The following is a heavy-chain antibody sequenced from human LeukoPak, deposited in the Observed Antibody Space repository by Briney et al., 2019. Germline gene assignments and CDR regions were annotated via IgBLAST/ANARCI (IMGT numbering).Heavy chain of an antibody. Sequence: GGSLRLSCAASGFNFSAYAMSWVRQAPGKGLEWVSVISASGGSTYYADSVKGRFTISRDNSKNTLYLQMNSLRAEDTAVYYCAKEGDSSSWYDLYDYWGQGTLVTVSS. D-gene: IGHD6-13*01. CDR1: GFNFSAYA. CDR2: ISASGGST. J-gene: IGHJ4*02. CDR3: AKEGDSSSWYDLYDY. V-gene: IGHV3-23*01.